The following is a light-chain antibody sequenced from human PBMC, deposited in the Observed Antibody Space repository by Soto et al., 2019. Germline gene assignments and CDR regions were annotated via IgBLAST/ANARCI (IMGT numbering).Light chain of an antibody. J-gene: IGKJ1*01. Sequence: EIVLTQSPGSLSLSPRETATLSCRASQSVSSNHLAWYQQKPGQAPRLLIYGTSSRATGIPDRFTGSGSGTDFTLTISRLEPEDSAVYYCQQYGRSPPWTFGQGTKVDIK. CDR1: QSVSSNH. V-gene: IGKV3-20*01. CDR2: GTS. CDR3: QQYGRSPPWT.